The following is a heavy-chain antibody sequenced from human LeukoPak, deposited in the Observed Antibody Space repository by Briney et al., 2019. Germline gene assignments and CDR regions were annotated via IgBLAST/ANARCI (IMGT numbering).Heavy chain of an antibody. J-gene: IGHJ4*02. Sequence: SETLSLTCTVSGGSISSYYWSWIRQPPGKGLEWIGYIYYSGSTYYNPSLKSRVIISVDTSKNQFSLKLNSVTAADTAVYYCARPLTGYSYFDYWGQGTLVTVSS. D-gene: IGHD3-9*01. CDR1: GGSISSYY. V-gene: IGHV4-59*08. CDR3: ARPLTGYSYFDY. CDR2: IYYSGST.